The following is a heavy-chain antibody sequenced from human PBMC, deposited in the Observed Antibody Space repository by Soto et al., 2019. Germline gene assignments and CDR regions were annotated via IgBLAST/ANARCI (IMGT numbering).Heavy chain of an antibody. V-gene: IGHV4-39*01. CDR3: ARHTLPDISWFDP. CDR1: GGSISSSSYY. Sequence: SDTLSLTCTVSGGSISSSSYYWGWIRQPPGKGLEWIGSIYYSGSTYYNPSLKSRVTISVDTSKNQFSLKLSSVTAADTAVYYCARHTLPDISWFDPWGQGTLVTVSS. J-gene: IGHJ5*02. CDR2: IYYSGST.